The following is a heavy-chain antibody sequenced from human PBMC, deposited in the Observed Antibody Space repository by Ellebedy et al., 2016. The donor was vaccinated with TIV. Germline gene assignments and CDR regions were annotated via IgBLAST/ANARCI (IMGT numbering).Heavy chain of an antibody. J-gene: IGHJ4*02. CDR3: ARAGRPLDY. CDR1: GFTFSSYW. V-gene: IGHV3-7*04. CDR2: IKQDESEE. Sequence: GESLKISCAASGFTFSSYWMSWVRQAPGKGLEWVANIKQDESEEYYVGSVKGRFTVSRDNAENSLYLQMNSLRADDSAVYYCARAGRPLDYWGQGTLVTVSS. D-gene: IGHD3-10*01.